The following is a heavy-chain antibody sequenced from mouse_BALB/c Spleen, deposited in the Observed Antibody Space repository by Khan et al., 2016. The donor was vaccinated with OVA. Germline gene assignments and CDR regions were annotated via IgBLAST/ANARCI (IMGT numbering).Heavy chain of an antibody. CDR2: IYPENGNT. V-gene: IGHV14-1*02. CDR1: GFNIKDFY. D-gene: IGHD2-12*01. CDR3: TRRGYFRDFDY. J-gene: IGHJ2*01. Sequence: EVELVASGAELVRPGALVRLSCKASGFNIKDFYIHWVKQRPEQGLEWIGWIYPENGNTIYDPKFQGKASITADTSSNTAYLQLSSLTSEDTAVYYCTRRGYFRDFDYWGQGTTLTVSS.